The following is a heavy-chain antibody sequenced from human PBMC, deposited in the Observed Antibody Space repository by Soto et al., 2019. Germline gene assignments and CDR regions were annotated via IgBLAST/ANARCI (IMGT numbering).Heavy chain of an antibody. CDR1: GDSVSSNSAT. Sequence: SQTLSLTCAISGDSVSSNSATWDWIRHSPSRGLEWLGRTYYRSKWYNDYAVSVKSRITINPDTSNNQLSLQLNSVTPEDTAVYYCVRLRGNGWLDSWGQGTLVTVSS. V-gene: IGHV6-1*01. CDR3: VRLRGNGWLDS. CDR2: TYYRSKWYN. J-gene: IGHJ5*01.